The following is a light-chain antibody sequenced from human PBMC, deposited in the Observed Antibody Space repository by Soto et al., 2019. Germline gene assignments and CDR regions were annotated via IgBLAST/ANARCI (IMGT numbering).Light chain of an antibody. J-gene: IGKJ2*01. CDR2: LAS. Sequence: DIQMTQSPSSLSASVGDRVTITCRASQGINSYLAWYQQKPGKVPKFLIYLASTLQSGVPSRFSGSGSGTDFTLTISSLQPEDVATYYCQNYNSAPFTFGQGTKLEIK. V-gene: IGKV1-27*01. CDR3: QNYNSAPFT. CDR1: QGINSY.